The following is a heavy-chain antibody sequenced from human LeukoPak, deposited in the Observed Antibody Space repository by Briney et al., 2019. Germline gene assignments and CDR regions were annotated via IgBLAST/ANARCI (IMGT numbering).Heavy chain of an antibody. V-gene: IGHV3-48*03. CDR1: GFTFSSYE. Sequence: SGGSLRLSCAASGFTFSSYEMNWVRQAPGKGLECVSYISSSGSTIYYADYVKGRFTISRDNAKNSLYLQMNSLRAEDTAVYYCARMARDDYGVYDAFDIWGQGTMVTVSS. CDR3: ARMARDDYGVYDAFDI. J-gene: IGHJ3*02. CDR2: ISSSGSTI. D-gene: IGHD4-17*01.